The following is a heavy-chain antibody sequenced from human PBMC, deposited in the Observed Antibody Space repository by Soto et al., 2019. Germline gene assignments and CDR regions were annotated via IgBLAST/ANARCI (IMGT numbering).Heavy chain of an antibody. V-gene: IGHV3-23*01. Sequence: GGSLRLSCAASGFIFSSLAMSWVRQAPGKGLEWVSAIPGSADSTYYADSVKGRFTISRDNSKNTLYLQMNSLRAEDTAVYYCARDHYGPGWFDPWGQGTLVTVSS. CDR1: GFIFSSLA. D-gene: IGHD3-10*01. J-gene: IGHJ5*02. CDR2: IPGSADST. CDR3: ARDHYGPGWFDP.